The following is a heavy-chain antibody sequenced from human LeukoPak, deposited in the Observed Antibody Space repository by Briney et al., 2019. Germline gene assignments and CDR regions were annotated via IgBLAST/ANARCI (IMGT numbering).Heavy chain of an antibody. CDR3: ARGQSGSYFY. CDR2: MNPNSGNT. Sequence: ASVKVSCKASGYTFTSYYMHWVRQAPGQGLEWMGWMNPNSGNTGYAQKFQGRVTMTRNTSISTAHMELSSLRSEDTAVYYCARGQSGSYFYWGQGTLVTVSS. D-gene: IGHD1-26*01. J-gene: IGHJ4*02. CDR1: GYTFTSYY. V-gene: IGHV1-8*02.